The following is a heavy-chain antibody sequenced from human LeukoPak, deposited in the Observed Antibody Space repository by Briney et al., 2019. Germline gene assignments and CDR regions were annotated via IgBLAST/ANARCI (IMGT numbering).Heavy chain of an antibody. CDR2: INPSGSSA. V-gene: IGHV1-46*01. Sequence: ASVKVSCKASGYTFTIYYIHWVRQAPGQGLEWMGMINPSGSSATYAQKFQGRVTMTRDTSTSTVYMELSSLRSEDTAVYYCARARDTGDYWGQGTLVTVSS. CDR1: GYTFTIYY. D-gene: IGHD3-16*02. J-gene: IGHJ4*02. CDR3: ARARDTGDY.